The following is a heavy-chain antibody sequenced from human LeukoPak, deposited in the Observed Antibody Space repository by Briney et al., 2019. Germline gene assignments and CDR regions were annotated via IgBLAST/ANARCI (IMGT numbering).Heavy chain of an antibody. CDR2: ISAYNGNT. CDR1: GYTFTSYG. CDR3: ARNEPYSSSSFDP. J-gene: IGHJ5*02. V-gene: IGHV1-18*01. D-gene: IGHD6-6*01. Sequence: ASVKVSCKASGYTFTSYGIGWVRQAPGQELEGMGWISAYNGNTNYAQKLQGRVTMTTDTSTSTAYMELRSLRSDDTAVYYCARNEPYSSSSFDPWGQGTLVTVSS.